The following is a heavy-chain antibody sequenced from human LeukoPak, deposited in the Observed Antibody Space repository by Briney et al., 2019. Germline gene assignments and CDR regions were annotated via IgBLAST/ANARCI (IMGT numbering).Heavy chain of an antibody. Sequence: EASVKVSCKASGYTFTGYYMHWVRQAPGQGLEWMGWINPNSGGTNYAQKFQGRVTMTRDTSISTAYMELSRLRSDDTAVYYCARYNWNYRRAAFDIWGQGTMVTVSS. CDR1: GYTFTGYY. J-gene: IGHJ3*02. CDR2: INPNSGGT. CDR3: ARYNWNYRRAAFDI. D-gene: IGHD1-1*01. V-gene: IGHV1-2*02.